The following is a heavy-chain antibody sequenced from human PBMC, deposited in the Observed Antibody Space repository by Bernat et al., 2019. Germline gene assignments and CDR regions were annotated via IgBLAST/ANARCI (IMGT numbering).Heavy chain of an antibody. CDR1: GGSISSGNYY. CDR2: INYSGNI. J-gene: IGHJ4*02. CDR3: ARDSLWSGYPY. D-gene: IGHD3-3*01. Sequence: QVQLQESGPGLVKPSQTLSLTCTVSGGSISSGNYYWSWIRQPPGKGLEWIGYINYSGNIYYNPSLKSRVTISVDTSKNQFSLKLSSVTAADTAVYYCARDSLWSGYPYWGQGTLVTVSS. V-gene: IGHV4-30-4*01.